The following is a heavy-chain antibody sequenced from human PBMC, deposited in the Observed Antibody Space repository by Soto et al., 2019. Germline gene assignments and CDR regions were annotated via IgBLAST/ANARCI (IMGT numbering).Heavy chain of an antibody. V-gene: IGHV1-69*01. CDR1: GGTFSSYA. CDR2: IIPIFGTA. J-gene: IGHJ3*02. Sequence: QVQLVQSGAEVKKPGSSVKVSCKASGGTFSSYAISWVRQAPGQGLEWMGGIIPIFGTANYAQKLQGRVTITADESTSTADMALSSLRSEDTAVYYCARASTMIVVVDAFDIWGQGTMVTVSS. D-gene: IGHD3-22*01. CDR3: ARASTMIVVVDAFDI.